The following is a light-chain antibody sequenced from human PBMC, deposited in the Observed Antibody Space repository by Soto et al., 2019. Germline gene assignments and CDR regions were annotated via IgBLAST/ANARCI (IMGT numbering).Light chain of an antibody. Sequence: NFMLTQPHSVSASLGKTVTISCTRSSGSVASNYVQWYQLRPGSSPTTVIFADNQRPSGVPDRFSGSIDSSSNSASLTISGLETEDEADYYCQSYDTVSVVFGGGTKVTVL. V-gene: IGLV6-57*01. J-gene: IGLJ2*01. CDR2: ADN. CDR1: SGSVASNY. CDR3: QSYDTVSVV.